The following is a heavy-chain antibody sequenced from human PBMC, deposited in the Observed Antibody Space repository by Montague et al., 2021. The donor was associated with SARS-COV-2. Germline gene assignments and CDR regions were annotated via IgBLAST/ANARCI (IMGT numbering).Heavy chain of an antibody. J-gene: IGHJ4*02. Sequence: SETLSLTCSVSGFSISSGFYWAWIRQSPGKGPEWIGTVYHSGYTHYNPSLKCRVTVSIDTSKNQFSLTVTSVTAADTAVYFCARDHYHSSWFKYWGPGTLVTVSS. D-gene: IGHD6-13*01. CDR2: VYHSGYT. CDR1: GFSISSGFY. CDR3: ARDHYHSSWFKY. V-gene: IGHV4-38-2*02.